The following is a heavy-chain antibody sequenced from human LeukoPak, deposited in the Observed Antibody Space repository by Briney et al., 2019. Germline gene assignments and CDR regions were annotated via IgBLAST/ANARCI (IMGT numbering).Heavy chain of an antibody. CDR1: QFTFSRYG. Sequence: GGSLRLSCAASQFTFSRYGMNWVRQAPGKGLEWVSFIGTSSNYIYYADSMKGRFTISRDNAKNSLYLQMNSLRAEDTAVYYCAKGSSSGTVDYWGQGTLVAVSS. J-gene: IGHJ4*02. D-gene: IGHD3-22*01. CDR3: AKGSSSGTVDY. V-gene: IGHV3-21*01. CDR2: IGTSSNYI.